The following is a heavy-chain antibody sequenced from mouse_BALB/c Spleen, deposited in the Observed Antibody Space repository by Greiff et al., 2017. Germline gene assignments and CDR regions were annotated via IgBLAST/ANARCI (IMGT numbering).Heavy chain of an antibody. CDR2: INPSTGGT. CDR1: GYSFTGYY. J-gene: IGHJ1*01. D-gene: IGHD1-2*01. Sequence: EVQLQQSGPELVKPGASVKISCKASGYSFTGYYMHWVKQSPENSLEWIGEINPSTGGTSYNQKFKGKATLTVDKSSSTAYMQLKSLTSEESAVYYCSITTATYWYFDVWGAGTTVTVSS. V-gene: IGHV1-42*01. CDR3: SITTATYWYFDV.